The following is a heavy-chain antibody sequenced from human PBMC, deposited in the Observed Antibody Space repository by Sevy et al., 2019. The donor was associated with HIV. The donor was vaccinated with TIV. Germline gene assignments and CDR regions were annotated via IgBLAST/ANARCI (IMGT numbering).Heavy chain of an antibody. J-gene: IGHJ4*02. CDR2: ISNSGTTI. CDR1: GFTFSDYG. CDR3: ARDLPPSATTVAHFDC. D-gene: IGHD4-17*01. Sequence: GGSLRLSCAASGFTFSDYGMHWVRQAPGKGLEWVSYISNSGTTISYSDSVKGRFTISRDNARNSLYLQMNSLRAEDTAVYYCARDLPPSATTVAHFDCWGQGTLVTVSS. V-gene: IGHV3-48*04.